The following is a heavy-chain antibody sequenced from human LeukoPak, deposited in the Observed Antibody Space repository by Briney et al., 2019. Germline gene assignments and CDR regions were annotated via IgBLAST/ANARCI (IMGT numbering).Heavy chain of an antibody. CDR2: INHSGST. CDR3: ARGAYFDY. J-gene: IGHJ4*02. Sequence: GVDWIGEINHSGSTNYNPSLKSRVTISVDTSKNQFSLKLSSATAADTDVDYCARGAYFDYWGQGTLVTVSS. V-gene: IGHV4-34*01.